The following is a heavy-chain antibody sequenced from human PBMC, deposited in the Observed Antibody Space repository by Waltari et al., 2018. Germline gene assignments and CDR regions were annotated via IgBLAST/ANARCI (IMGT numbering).Heavy chain of an antibody. V-gene: IGHV3-53*02. CDR3: ARGKGRGGMYYFDY. CDR1: GFTVSSNY. Sequence: EVQLVETGGGLIQPGGSLRLSCAASGFTVSSNYMSWVRQAPGKGREWVSVIYSGGSTYYADSVKGRFTISRDNSKNTLYLQMNSLRAEDTAVYYCARGKGRGGMYYFDYWGQGTLVTVSS. J-gene: IGHJ4*02. CDR2: IYSGGST. D-gene: IGHD2-15*01.